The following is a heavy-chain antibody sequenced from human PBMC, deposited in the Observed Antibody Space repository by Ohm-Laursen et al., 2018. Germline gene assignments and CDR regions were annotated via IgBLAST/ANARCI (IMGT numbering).Heavy chain of an antibody. J-gene: IGHJ4*02. CDR3: AKDNYYDSSGYLGH. D-gene: IGHD3-22*01. CDR2: ISGSGGST. V-gene: IGHV3-23*01. Sequence: GSLRLSCTASGFTFSSYAMSWVRQAPGKGLEWVSAISGSGGSTYYADSVKGRFTISRDNSKSTLYLQMNSLRAEDTAVYYCAKDNYYDSSGYLGHWGQGTLVTVSS. CDR1: GFTFSSYA.